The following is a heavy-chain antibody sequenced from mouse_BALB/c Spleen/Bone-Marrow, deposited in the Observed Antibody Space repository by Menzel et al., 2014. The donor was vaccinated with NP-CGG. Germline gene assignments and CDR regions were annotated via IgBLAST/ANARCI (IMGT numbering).Heavy chain of an antibody. CDR3: ARSLLLRYFAY. CDR1: GFTFTSYW. J-gene: IGHJ2*01. CDR2: INPSNGRP. Sequence: QVQLQQSGAELVRPGGSVKLSCKASGFTFTSYWMHWVKQRPGQGLEWIGEINPSNGRPNYNGKFKYKATLTVDKSSSTAYMHLSSLRSEDSAVYYCARSLLLRYFAYWGQGTTLTVSS. V-gene: IGHV1S81*02. D-gene: IGHD1-1*01.